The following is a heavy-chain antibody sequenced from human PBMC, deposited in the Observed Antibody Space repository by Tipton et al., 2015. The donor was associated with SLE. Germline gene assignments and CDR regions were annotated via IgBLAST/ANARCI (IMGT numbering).Heavy chain of an antibody. CDR2: IWYDGSNK. D-gene: IGHD2-2*01. J-gene: IGHJ5*02. Sequence: SLRLSCAASGFPFTNVWMHWVRQAPGKGLEWVAVIWYDGSNKYYADSVKGRFTISRDNSKNTLYLQMNSLRAEDTAVYYCAKDGGRDYCSSTSCYFNWFDPWGQGTLVTVSS. V-gene: IGHV3-33*06. CDR1: GFPFTNVW. CDR3: AKDGGRDYCSSTSCYFNWFDP.